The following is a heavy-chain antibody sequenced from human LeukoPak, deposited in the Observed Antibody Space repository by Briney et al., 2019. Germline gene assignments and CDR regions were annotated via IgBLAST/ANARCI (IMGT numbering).Heavy chain of an antibody. D-gene: IGHD4-17*01. CDR1: GGSISRYY. V-gene: IGHV4-59*01. CDR2: IYYSVST. J-gene: IGHJ6*02. CDR3: ARLVGMDTVTSYYDYYGMDV. Sequence: TSETLSLTCIVPGGSISRYYWSWIRQPPGKGLEWSWYIYYSVSTNYNPSLKSRVTTSVDTSKNQFSLKLSSVTAADTAVYYCARLVGMDTVTSYYDYYGMDVWGQGTTVTVSS.